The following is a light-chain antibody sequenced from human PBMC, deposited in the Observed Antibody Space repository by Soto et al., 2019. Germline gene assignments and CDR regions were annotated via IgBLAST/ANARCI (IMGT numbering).Light chain of an antibody. CDR3: QQYNSYSGT. CDR1: QSISSW. J-gene: IGKJ3*01. Sequence: DIQMTQSPSTLSASVGDRVTITCRASQSISSWLAWYQQKPGKAPKLLIFDASSLESGVPSRFSGSGSGTYFTLTIRSLQPDDFATYYCQQYNSYSGTFGPGTKVDIK. V-gene: IGKV1-5*01. CDR2: DAS.